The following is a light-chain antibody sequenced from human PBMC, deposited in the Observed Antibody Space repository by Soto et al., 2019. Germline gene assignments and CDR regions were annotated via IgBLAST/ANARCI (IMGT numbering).Light chain of an antibody. Sequence: QSALTQPPSASGSPGQSVAISCTGTSSDVGGYNYVSWYQQHPGKAPKLMIYEVNKRPPGVPDRFSGSKSGNTAPLTVSGLQAEDEADYYCSSYAGSSNVFGTGTKVTVL. V-gene: IGLV2-8*01. J-gene: IGLJ1*01. CDR2: EVN. CDR3: SSYAGSSNV. CDR1: SSDVGGYNY.